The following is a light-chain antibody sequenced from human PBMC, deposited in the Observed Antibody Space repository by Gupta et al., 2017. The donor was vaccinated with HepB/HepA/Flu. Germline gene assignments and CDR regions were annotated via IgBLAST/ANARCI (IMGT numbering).Light chain of an antibody. Sequence: EIALTHCLRPLSLPPGERATPSCRASQRVSSSYLAWYQQKPGQAPRLLIYGASSRAPGIPARFSGSGSATXFTLTIXRLEPEDFATYSCQQDGNSRLNFGXGTKVDIK. J-gene: IGKJ4*01. CDR2: GAS. CDR1: QRVSSSY. V-gene: IGKV3-20*01. CDR3: QQDGNSRLN.